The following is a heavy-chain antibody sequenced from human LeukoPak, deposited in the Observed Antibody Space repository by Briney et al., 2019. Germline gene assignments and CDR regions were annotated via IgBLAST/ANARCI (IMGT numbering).Heavy chain of an antibody. CDR2: IIPIFDTA. CDR1: AYSFAKYP. Sequence: ASVKVSCKTPAYSFAKYPIHWVRQAPGQGLEWMGGIIPIFDTANYAQKFQGRVTITADESTSTAYMELSSLRSEDTAVYYCARSIQGIAAAGTLYYYGMDVWGQGTTVTVSS. J-gene: IGHJ6*02. CDR3: ARSIQGIAAAGTLYYYGMDV. D-gene: IGHD6-13*01. V-gene: IGHV1-69*13.